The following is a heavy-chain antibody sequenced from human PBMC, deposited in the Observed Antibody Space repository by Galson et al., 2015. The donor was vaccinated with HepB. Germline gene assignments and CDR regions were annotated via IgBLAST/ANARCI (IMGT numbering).Heavy chain of an antibody. CDR1: GFTFRSYA. Sequence: SLRLSCAASGFTFRSYAMSWVRQAPGRGLEWVGDIKSKTDGGTTDYAAPVKGRFTISRDDSKDTLYLQMNSLKTDDTAVYYCTTDVYFSSYWSWIDPWGQGTLVTVSS. D-gene: IGHD6-19*01. CDR3: TTDVYFSSYWSWIDP. V-gene: IGHV3-15*01. J-gene: IGHJ5*02. CDR2: IKSKTDGGTT.